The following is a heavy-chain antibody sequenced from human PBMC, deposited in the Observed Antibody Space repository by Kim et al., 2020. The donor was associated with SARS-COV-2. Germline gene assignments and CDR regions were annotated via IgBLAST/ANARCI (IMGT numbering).Heavy chain of an antibody. J-gene: IGHJ5*02. V-gene: IGHV1-46*01. CDR3: ARDFKGMVQGFDP. D-gene: IGHD3-10*01. Sequence: YAQKFQGIVTMTRDTSTSTVYMERSSLRSEDTAVYYCARDFKGMVQGFDPWGQGTLVTVSS.